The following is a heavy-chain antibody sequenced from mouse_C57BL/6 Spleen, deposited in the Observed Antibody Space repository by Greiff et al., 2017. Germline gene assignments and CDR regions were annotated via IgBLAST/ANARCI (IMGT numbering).Heavy chain of an antibody. CDR3: ARDGGGVYYGSYEPFAY. J-gene: IGHJ3*01. CDR1: GFTFSDFY. Sequence: EVKLVESGGGLVQSGRSLRLSCATSGFTFSDFYMEWVRQAPGKGLEWIAASRNKANDNATEYSASVKGRFIVSRDTTQSILYLQMSALRAEDTAVYYCARDGGGVYYGSYEPFAYWGQGTLVTVSA. D-gene: IGHD2-1*01. CDR2: SRNKANDNAT. V-gene: IGHV7-1*01.